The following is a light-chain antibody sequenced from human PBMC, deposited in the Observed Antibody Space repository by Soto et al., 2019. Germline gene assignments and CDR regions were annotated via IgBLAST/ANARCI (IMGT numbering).Light chain of an antibody. Sequence: QSVLTQPPSVSGAPGQRVTISCTGSSYNVGAGYDVHWYQQPPGTAPKILIYVNSNRPSGAPDRFSGSKSGTSASLTITGLQAEDAAYYYCQSYDSSLSAVVFGGGTKLTVL. CDR3: QSYDSSLSAVV. J-gene: IGLJ2*01. CDR1: SYNVGAGYD. V-gene: IGLV1-40*01. CDR2: VNS.